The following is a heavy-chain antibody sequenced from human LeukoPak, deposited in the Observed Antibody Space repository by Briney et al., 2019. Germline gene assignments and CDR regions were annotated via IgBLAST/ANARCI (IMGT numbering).Heavy chain of an antibody. J-gene: IGHJ3*02. CDR3: ARVLSPYDSSGYYDAFDI. V-gene: IGHV3-7*01. CDR2: IKEDGSEK. D-gene: IGHD3-22*01. CDR1: GFTFSSDW. Sequence: GGSLRLSCAASGFTFSSDWMSWVRQAPGKRLEWVANIKEDGSEKYYVDSVKGRFTISRDNAKNSLYLQMNSLRAEDTAVYYCARVLSPYDSSGYYDAFDIWGQGTMVTVYS.